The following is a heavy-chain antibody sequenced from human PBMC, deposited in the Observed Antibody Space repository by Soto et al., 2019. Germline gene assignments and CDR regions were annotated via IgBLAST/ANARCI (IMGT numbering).Heavy chain of an antibody. J-gene: IGHJ5*02. D-gene: IGHD3-22*01. CDR1: GFTFSSYA. CDR3: AKEREDSSGYYQNWLDP. Sequence: TGGSLRLSCAASGFTFSSYAMSWVRQAPGKGLEWVSAISGSGGSTYYADSVKGRFTISRDNSKNTLYLQMNSLRAEDTAVYYCAKEREDSSGYYQNWLDPWGPGTLVTVYS. CDR2: ISGSGGST. V-gene: IGHV3-23*01.